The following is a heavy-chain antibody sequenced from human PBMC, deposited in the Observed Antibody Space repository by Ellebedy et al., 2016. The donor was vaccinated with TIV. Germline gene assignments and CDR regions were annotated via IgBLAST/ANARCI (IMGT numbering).Heavy chain of an antibody. CDR3: ARDRELGF. CDR1: GDSISIWY. D-gene: IGHD1-26*01. CDR2: IYNSGST. J-gene: IGHJ4*02. V-gene: IGHV4-59*01. Sequence: MPSETLSLTCSVSGDSISIWYWSWIRQPPGKGLEWIGYIYNSGSTNYNPSLKSRVTISVDTSKNQFSLKLSSVTAADTALYYCARDRELGFWGQGILVTVSS.